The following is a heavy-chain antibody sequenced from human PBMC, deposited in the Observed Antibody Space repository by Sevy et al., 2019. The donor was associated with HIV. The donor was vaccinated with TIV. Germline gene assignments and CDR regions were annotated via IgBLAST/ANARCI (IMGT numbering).Heavy chain of an antibody. J-gene: IGHJ4*02. Sequence: ASVKVSCKASGGTFTTSGISWVRQVPGQGLEWMGGIIPILGTTNYAQRFQYRVTITADESKKTAYMERSSLRSEDTGVYYCARGGGNGWYYFDYWGQATSVTVSS. CDR2: IIPILGTT. CDR3: ARGGGNGWYYFDY. CDR1: GGTFTTSG. D-gene: IGHD6-19*01. V-gene: IGHV1-69*13.